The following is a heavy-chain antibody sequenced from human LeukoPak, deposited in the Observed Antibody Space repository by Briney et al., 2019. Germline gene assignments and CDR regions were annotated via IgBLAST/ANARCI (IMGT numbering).Heavy chain of an antibody. J-gene: IGHJ4*02. D-gene: IGHD1-26*01. CDR2: IYTSGST. CDR3: ARATNSGSYHDY. V-gene: IGHV4-61*02. Sequence: PSETLSLTCTVSGGSISSGSYYWSWIRQPAGKGLEWIGRIYTSGSTNYNPSLKSRVTISVDKSKNQFSLKLSSVTAADTAVYYCARATNSGSYHDYWGQGTLVTVSS. CDR1: GGSISSGSYY.